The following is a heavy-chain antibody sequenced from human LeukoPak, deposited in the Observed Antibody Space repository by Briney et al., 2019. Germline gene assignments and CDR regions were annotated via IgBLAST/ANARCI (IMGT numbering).Heavy chain of an antibody. J-gene: IGHJ4*02. Sequence: KPGRSLRLSCAASGFTFSSYAMHWVRQAPGKGLEWVAVISYDGSNKYYADSVKGRFTISRDNSKNTLYLQMNSLRAEDTAVYYCARDGMVRGVIQGDYFDYWGQGTLVTVSS. CDR3: ARDGMVRGVIQGDYFDY. CDR1: GFTFSSYA. CDR2: ISYDGSNK. V-gene: IGHV3-30*04. D-gene: IGHD3-10*01.